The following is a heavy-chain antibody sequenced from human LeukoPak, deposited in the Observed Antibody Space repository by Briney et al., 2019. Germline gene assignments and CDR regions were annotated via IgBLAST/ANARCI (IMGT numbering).Heavy chain of an antibody. V-gene: IGHV3-30*02. Sequence: GESLRLSCAASGFTFSSYGMHWVRQAPGKGLEWVAFIRYDGSNKYYADSVKGRFTISRDNSKNTLYLQMNSLRAEDTAVYYCAKDLSAMVTLNWFDPWGQGTLVTVSS. D-gene: IGHD5-18*01. J-gene: IGHJ5*02. CDR2: IRYDGSNK. CDR3: AKDLSAMVTLNWFDP. CDR1: GFTFSSYG.